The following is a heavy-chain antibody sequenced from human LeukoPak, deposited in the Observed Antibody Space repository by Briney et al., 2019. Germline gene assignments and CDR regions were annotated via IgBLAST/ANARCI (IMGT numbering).Heavy chain of an antibody. CDR3: ARRDYYYYYMDV. CDR2: MNPNSGNT. CDR1: GYTFTSYD. V-gene: IGHV1-8*01. J-gene: IGHJ6*03. Sequence: ASVKVSCKASGYTFTSYDINLVRQATGQGLEWMGWMNPNSGNTGYAQKFQGRVTMTRNTSISTAYMELSSLRSEDTAVYYCARRDYYYYYMDVWGKGTTVTVSS.